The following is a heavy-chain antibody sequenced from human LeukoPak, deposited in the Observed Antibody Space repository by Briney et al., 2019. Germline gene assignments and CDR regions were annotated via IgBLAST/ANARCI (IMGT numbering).Heavy chain of an antibody. CDR2: INPNSGTT. CDR1: GYTFTGYD. CDR3: ATYRGNNQTTD. D-gene: IGHD1-26*01. J-gene: IGHJ4*02. V-gene: IGHV1-2*06. Sequence: ASVKLSCEASGYTFTGYDMHWVRQAPGQGLEWMGRINPNSGTTNYAQKFQGRVSMTRDKSINTAYLELNRLKSDDTAVYYCATYRGNNQTTDWGQGAPVTVSS.